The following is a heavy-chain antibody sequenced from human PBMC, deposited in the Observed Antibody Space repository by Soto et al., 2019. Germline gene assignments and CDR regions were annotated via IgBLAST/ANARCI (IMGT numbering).Heavy chain of an antibody. CDR2: INPSGGST. D-gene: IGHD6-13*01. CDR1: GYTFTSYY. J-gene: IGHJ5*02. CDR3: ARTRYSSSLGNWFDP. V-gene: IGHV1-46*03. Sequence: ASVKVSCKASGYTFTSYYMHWVRQAPGQGLEWMGIINPSGGSTSYAQKFQGRVTMTRDTSTSTVYMELSSPRSEDTAVYYCARTRYSSSLGNWFDPWGQGTLVTVSS.